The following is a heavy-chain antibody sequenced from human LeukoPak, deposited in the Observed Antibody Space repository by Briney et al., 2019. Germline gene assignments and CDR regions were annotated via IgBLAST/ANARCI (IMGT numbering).Heavy chain of an antibody. J-gene: IGHJ4*02. Sequence: SETLSLTCAVYGGSFSGYYWTWIRQPPGKGLEWIGGISHSGSTNYNPSLKSRVTISVDTSKNQFSLKLSSVTAADTAVYFCARGQVGPRLADWGQGTLVTVSS. V-gene: IGHV4-34*01. CDR1: GGSFSGYY. CDR2: ISHSGST. D-gene: IGHD1-26*01. CDR3: ARGQVGPRLAD.